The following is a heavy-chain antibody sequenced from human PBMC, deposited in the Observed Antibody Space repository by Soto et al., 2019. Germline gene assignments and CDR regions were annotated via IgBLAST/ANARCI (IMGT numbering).Heavy chain of an antibody. J-gene: IGHJ6*02. CDR2: IDPSDSYT. D-gene: IGHD3-3*01. CDR1: GYSFTRYC. CDR3: ARHHYDFLSGSYGMDV. Sequence: GESLKISCKGSGYSFTRYCISWVRQMPGKGLEWMGRIDPSDSYTNYSPSFQGHVTISADKSISTAYLQWSSLKSSDTAMYYCARHHYDFLSGSYGMDVWGQGTTVTVSS. V-gene: IGHV5-10-1*01.